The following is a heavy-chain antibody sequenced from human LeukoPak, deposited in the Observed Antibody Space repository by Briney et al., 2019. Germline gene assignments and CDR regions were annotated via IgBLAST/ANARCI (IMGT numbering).Heavy chain of an antibody. CDR1: GFTFSIYV. D-gene: IGHD1-26*01. CDR2: LSGRGGNS. V-gene: IGHV3-23*01. Sequence: GGSLRLSCAASGFTFSIYVMSWVRQAPGKGLEWVSTLSGRGGNSYYADSVKGRFTISRDNAKNTLYLQMNSLRAEDTAVYYCVRDLGGRSGHWGQGTLVTVSS. CDR3: VRDLGGRSGH. J-gene: IGHJ4*02.